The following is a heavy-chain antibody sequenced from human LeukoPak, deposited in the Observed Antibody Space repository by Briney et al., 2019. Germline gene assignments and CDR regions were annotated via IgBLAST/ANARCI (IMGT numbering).Heavy chain of an antibody. CDR3: ARGYSDSSGYPDF. Sequence: GGSLRLSCSASGFTLSNYAIHWVRQAPGKGLEYVSAINNIGGTTYYADSVKGRFTISRDNSKNTVSLQMSSLRPEDTAVYYCARGYSDSSGYPDFWGQGTLVTVSS. V-gene: IGHV3-64D*06. CDR1: GFTLSNYA. CDR2: INNIGGTT. J-gene: IGHJ4*02. D-gene: IGHD3-22*01.